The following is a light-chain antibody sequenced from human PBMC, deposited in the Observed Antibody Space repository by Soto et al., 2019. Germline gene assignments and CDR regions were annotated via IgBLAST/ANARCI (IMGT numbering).Light chain of an antibody. V-gene: IGKV1-17*01. CDR3: QQLFDSPIT. Sequence: DSQMTESAPSVSVCVGRIITITVRASQDVSNDLGWVQQKPGKAPKRLIFGASNLESGVPSRFSGTGSGTAFILTLPTLQPEDSAPHYCQQLFDSPITFGQGTRLEI. CDR2: GAS. J-gene: IGKJ5*01. CDR1: QDVSND.